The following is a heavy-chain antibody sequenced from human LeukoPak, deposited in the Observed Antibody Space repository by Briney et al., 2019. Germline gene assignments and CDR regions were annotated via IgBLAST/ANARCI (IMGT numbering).Heavy chain of an antibody. CDR2: ISAYNGNT. CDR1: GYTFTSYG. CDR3: ARGSSGSSKGYCYYKDV. D-gene: IGHD2-15*01. J-gene: IGHJ6*03. V-gene: IGHV1-18*01. Sequence: ASVKVSCKASGYTFTSYGISWVRQAPGQGLEWMGWISAYNGNTNYAQKLQGRVTMTTDTSTSTAYMELRSLRSDDTAVYYCARGSSGSSKGYCYYKDVWGKGTTVTVSS.